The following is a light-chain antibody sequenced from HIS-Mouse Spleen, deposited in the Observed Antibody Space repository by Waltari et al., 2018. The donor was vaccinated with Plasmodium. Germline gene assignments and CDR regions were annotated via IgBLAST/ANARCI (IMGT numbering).Light chain of an antibody. CDR3: QQDNSLLT. CDR1: QSISSY. J-gene: IGKJ4*01. V-gene: IGKV1-39*01. CDR2: AAS. Sequence: DIQMTQSPSSLSASVGDRVTITCRASQSISSYLNCYQQKPGKAPKLLIYAASSLQSGVPSRFSGSGSGTEFTLTISSLQPDDYETYYCQQDNSLLTFGGGTKVEIK.